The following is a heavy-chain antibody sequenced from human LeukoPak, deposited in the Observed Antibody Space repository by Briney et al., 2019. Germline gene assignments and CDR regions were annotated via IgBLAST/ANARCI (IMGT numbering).Heavy chain of an antibody. CDR2: IVVGSGNT. V-gene: IGHV1-58*01. Sequence: TSVKVSCKASGFTFTSSAVQWVRQARGQRLEWIGWIVVGSGNTNYAQKFQERVTITRDMSTSTAYMELSSLRSEDTAVYYCAAVPPPYSGYDTGSYWGQGTLVTVSS. CDR1: GFTFTSSA. CDR3: AAVPPPYSGYDTGSY. J-gene: IGHJ4*02. D-gene: IGHD5-12*01.